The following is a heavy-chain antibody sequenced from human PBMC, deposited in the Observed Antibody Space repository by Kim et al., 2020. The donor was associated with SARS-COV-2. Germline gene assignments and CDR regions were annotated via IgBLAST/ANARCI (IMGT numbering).Heavy chain of an antibody. D-gene: IGHD3-3*01. CDR3: AIGTYDFWSGYSNYGMDV. Sequence: KSRVTISVDTSKNQFSLKLSSVTAADTAVYYCAIGTYDFWSGYSNYGMDVWGQGTTVTVSS. V-gene: IGHV4-31*02. J-gene: IGHJ6*02.